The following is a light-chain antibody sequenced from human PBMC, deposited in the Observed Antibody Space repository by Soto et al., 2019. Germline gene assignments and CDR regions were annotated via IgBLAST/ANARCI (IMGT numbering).Light chain of an antibody. Sequence: DIQMTQSPSTLSASVGDRFTITCRASEDIGGWLAWYQQKPGRAPKLLIYKASNLENGVPSRFSGSGSGTEFTLTISILQPDDFVTYYCQQCKNYPPWTVGQGT. V-gene: IGKV1-5*03. CDR2: KAS. CDR1: EDIGGW. J-gene: IGKJ1*01. CDR3: QQCKNYPPWT.